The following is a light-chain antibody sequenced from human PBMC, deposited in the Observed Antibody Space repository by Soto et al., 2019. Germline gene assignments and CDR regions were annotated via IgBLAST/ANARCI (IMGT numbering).Light chain of an antibody. J-gene: IGKJ2*01. CDR3: QQYYSIPYT. CDR2: LGS. CDR1: QSLLHSNGYNY. V-gene: IGKV2-28*01. Sequence: DIVMTQSPLSLPVTPGEPASISCRSSQSLLHSNGYNYLDWYLQKPGQSPQLLIYLGSNRASGVPDRFSGSGSGTDFTLTISSLQPEDVAVYSCQQYYSIPYTFGQGTKLEI.